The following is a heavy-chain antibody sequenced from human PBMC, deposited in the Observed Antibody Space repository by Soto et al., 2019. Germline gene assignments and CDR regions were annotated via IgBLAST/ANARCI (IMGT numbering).Heavy chain of an antibody. CDR3: ARGFSSSWYDYYYYMDV. CDR2: INSDGSST. Sequence: GGSLRLSCAASGFTFSSYWMHWVRQAPGKGLVWVSRINSDGSSTSYADSVKGRFTISRDNAKNTLYLQMNSLRAEDTAVYYCARGFSSSWYDYYYYMDVWGKGTTVTVS. J-gene: IGHJ6*03. V-gene: IGHV3-74*01. CDR1: GFTFSSYW. D-gene: IGHD6-13*01.